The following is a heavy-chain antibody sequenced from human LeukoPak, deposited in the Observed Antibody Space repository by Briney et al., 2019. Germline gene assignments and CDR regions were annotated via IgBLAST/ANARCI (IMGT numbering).Heavy chain of an antibody. CDR2: SGSTT. J-gene: IGHJ4*02. V-gene: IGHV3-23*01. CDR3: TRDSSYGDYSTAFDY. Sequence: PGGSLRLSSAASGFIFSNYAMTWVRQAPGKGLEWVSSSGSTTDYSDSVKGRFTISRDNSKNTLYLQMNSLRADDTAVYYCTRDSSYGDYSTAFDYWGQGALVTVSS. D-gene: IGHD4-17*01. CDR1: GFIFSNYA.